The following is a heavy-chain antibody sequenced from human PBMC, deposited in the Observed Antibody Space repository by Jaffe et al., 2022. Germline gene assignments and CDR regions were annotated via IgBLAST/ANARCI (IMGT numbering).Heavy chain of an antibody. CDR2: IYWDNRK. Sequence: QITLKESGPALVRPTQTLTLTCTFSGFSLSTFGVGVAWLRQPPGKALEWLALIYWDNRKIYRSSLQSRLTITKDTSKNQVVLTMTNMDPEDTATYFCAHKYYDISITSGDRDCFLDYWGQGTLITVSS. V-gene: IGHV2-5*02. J-gene: IGHJ4*02. CDR3: AHKYYDISITSGDRDCFLDY. D-gene: IGHD3-9*01. CDR1: GFSLSTFGVG.